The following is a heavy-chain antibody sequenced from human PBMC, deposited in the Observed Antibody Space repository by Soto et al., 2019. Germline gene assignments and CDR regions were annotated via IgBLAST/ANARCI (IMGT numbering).Heavy chain of an antibody. V-gene: IGHV3-30*18. CDR1: GFTFSSFG. D-gene: IGHD4-17*01. CDR3: TKDLWRGYYGPLDS. CDR2: ISNDGSNK. J-gene: IGHJ4*02. Sequence: QVQLVESGGGVVQPGRSLRLSCAASGFTFSSFGMHWVRQAPGKGLEWLAVISNDGSNKYYVDSVKGRFTISRDNSNNTLYLQMNSLRAKDTAVYYCTKDLWRGYYGPLDSWGQGTLVTVSS.